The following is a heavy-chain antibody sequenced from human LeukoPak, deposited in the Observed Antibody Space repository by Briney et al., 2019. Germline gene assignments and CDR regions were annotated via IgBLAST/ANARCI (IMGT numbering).Heavy chain of an antibody. CDR1: GFTFSSYW. Sequence: GSLRLSCAASGFTFSSYWMSWVRQAPGKGLEWVANIKQDGSEKYYVDSVKGRFTISRDNAKNSLYLQMNSLRAEDTAVYYCARDRDCSSTSCYIRAEYFQHWGQGTLVTVSS. D-gene: IGHD2-2*02. CDR3: ARDRDCSSTSCYIRAEYFQH. J-gene: IGHJ1*01. CDR2: IKQDGSEK. V-gene: IGHV3-7*01.